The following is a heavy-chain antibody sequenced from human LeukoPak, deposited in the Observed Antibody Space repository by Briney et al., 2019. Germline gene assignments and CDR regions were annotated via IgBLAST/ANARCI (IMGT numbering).Heavy chain of an antibody. D-gene: IGHD3-10*01. CDR1: GGSFSGHY. J-gene: IGHJ6*03. CDR2: INHSGST. CDR3: ARERSGYYYYYYMDV. Sequence: PSETLSLTCAVYGGSFSGHYWSWIRQPPGKGLEWIGEINHSGSTNYNPSLKSRVTISVDTSKNQFSLKLSSVTAADTAVYYCARERSGYYYYYYMDVWGKGTTVTVSS. V-gene: IGHV4-34*01.